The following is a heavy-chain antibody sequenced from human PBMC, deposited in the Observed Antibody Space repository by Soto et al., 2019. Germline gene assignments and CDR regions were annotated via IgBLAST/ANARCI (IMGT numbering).Heavy chain of an antibody. Sequence: PGGSLRLSFAASGFTFSSYWMHWVRQAPGKGLVWVSRINTDGSTTSYADSVKGQFTISRDNAKNTVYLQMNSLTAEDTAVYYCARVGQGFWYFDLWGRATLVTVSS. J-gene: IGHJ2*01. CDR1: GFTFSSYW. CDR3: ARVGQGFWYFDL. V-gene: IGHV3-74*01. CDR2: INTDGSTT.